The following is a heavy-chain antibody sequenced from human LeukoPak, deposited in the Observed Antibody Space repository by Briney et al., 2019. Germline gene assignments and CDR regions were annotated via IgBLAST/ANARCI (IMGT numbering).Heavy chain of an antibody. CDR1: GGSIRSSSYY. J-gene: IGHJ5*02. V-gene: IGHV4-39*01. D-gene: IGHD2-15*01. Sequence: SETLSLTCTVSGGSIRSSSYYWGWIRQPPGKGLEWIGTIYYSGSTSYNPSLKSRVTISVDTSKNQFSLKLSSVTAADTAVYYCARVVARASWLDPWGQGALVTVSS. CDR2: IYYSGST. CDR3: ARVVARASWLDP.